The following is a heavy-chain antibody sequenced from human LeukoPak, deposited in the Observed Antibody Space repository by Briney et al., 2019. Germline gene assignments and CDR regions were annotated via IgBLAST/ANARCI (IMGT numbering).Heavy chain of an antibody. J-gene: IGHJ4*02. CDR3: ARDWTLYSSGWYNHAREGIDY. CDR1: IGSISSSKW. CDR2: IYYSGST. V-gene: IGHV4-39*07. D-gene: IGHD6-19*01. Sequence: SETLSLTCSVSIGSISSSKWWSWIRQPPGKGLEWIGSIYYSGSTYYNPSLKSRVTISVDTSKNQFSLKLSSVIAADTAVYYCARDWTLYSSGWYNHAREGIDYWGQGTLVTVSS.